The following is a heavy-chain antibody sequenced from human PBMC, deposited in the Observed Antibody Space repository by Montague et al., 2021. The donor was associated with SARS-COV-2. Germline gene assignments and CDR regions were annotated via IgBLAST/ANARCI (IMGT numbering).Heavy chain of an antibody. V-gene: IGHV3-21*01. D-gene: IGHD1-14*01. Sequence: YIYYAESVKGRFTISRDNAKNSLYLQMNSLRAEDTAVYYCAGAQGDYVVERTTYYYYGMALWCQGNSVTVSS. J-gene: IGHJ6*02. CDR3: AGAQGDYVVERTTYYYYGMAL. CDR2: YI.